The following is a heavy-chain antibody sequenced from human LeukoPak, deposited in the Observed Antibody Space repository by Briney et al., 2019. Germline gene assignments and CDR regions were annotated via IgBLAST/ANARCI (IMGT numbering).Heavy chain of an antibody. Sequence: SETLSLTCAVYGGSFSGYYWSWIRQPPGKGLEWIGEINHSGSTNYNPSLKCRVTISVDTSKNQFSLKLSSVTAADTAVYYCARPGVGANWFDPWGQGTLVTVSS. D-gene: IGHD1-26*01. CDR3: ARPGVGANWFDP. CDR2: INHSGST. CDR1: GGSFSGYY. J-gene: IGHJ5*02. V-gene: IGHV4-34*01.